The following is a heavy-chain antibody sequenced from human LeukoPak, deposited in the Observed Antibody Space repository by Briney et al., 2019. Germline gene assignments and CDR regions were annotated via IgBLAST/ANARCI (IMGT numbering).Heavy chain of an antibody. D-gene: IGHD3-22*01. Sequence: PSETLSLTCTVSGGSISSGSYFWSWIRQPAGKGLEWIGRIYTSGSTNYSPSLKSRVTISVDTSRNQFSLNLTSVTAADTAMYYRAREQWAYRSYYASSGYHDYWGQGTLVTVSS. CDR1: GGSISSGSYF. J-gene: IGHJ4*02. V-gene: IGHV4-61*02. CDR2: IYTSGST. CDR3: AREQWAYRSYYASSGYHDY.